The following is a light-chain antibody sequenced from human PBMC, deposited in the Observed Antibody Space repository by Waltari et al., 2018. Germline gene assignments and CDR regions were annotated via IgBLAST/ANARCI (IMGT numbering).Light chain of an antibody. CDR2: STN. J-gene: IGLJ3*02. CDR3: VLYMGGGIL. V-gene: IGLV8-61*01. Sequence: QTVVTQEPSFSVSPGGTVTLTCGLRPGSVSTTYYPSWYQQTPGQAPRPLIYSTNPRSSGVPDRISGSILGNKAALTITGAQADDESDYYCVLYMGGGILFGGGTKLTVL. CDR1: PGSVSTTYY.